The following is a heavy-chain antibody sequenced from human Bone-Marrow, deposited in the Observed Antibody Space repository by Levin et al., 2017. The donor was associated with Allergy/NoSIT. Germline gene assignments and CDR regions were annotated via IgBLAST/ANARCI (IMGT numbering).Heavy chain of an antibody. D-gene: IGHD3-16*02. Sequence: GGSLRLSCAASGFTFSSYGMHWVRQAPGKGLEWVAVISYDGSNKYYADSVKGRFTISRDNSKNTLYLQMNSLRAEDTAVYYCAKDLKLSPRISSPLLGYGMDVWGQGTTVTVSS. CDR2: ISYDGSNK. CDR1: GFTFSSYG. CDR3: AKDLKLSPRISSPLLGYGMDV. V-gene: IGHV3-30*18. J-gene: IGHJ6*02.